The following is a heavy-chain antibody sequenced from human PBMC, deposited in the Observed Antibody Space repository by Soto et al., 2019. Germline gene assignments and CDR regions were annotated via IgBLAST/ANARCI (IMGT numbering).Heavy chain of an antibody. Sequence: PGESLKISCKGSGYSFTSYWIGWVRQMPGKGLEWMGIIYPGDSDTRYSPSFQGQVTISADKSISTAYLQWSSLKASDTAMYYRARLLNSGIAAAGDFINWFDPWGQGTLVTVSS. CDR2: IYPGDSDT. V-gene: IGHV5-51*01. J-gene: IGHJ5*02. CDR3: ARLLNSGIAAAGDFINWFDP. D-gene: IGHD6-13*01. CDR1: GYSFTSYW.